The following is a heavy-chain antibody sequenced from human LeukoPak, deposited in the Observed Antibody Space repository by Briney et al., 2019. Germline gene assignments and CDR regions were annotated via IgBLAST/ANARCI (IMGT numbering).Heavy chain of an antibody. CDR1: GYTFTRSY. J-gene: IGHJ6*03. CDR3: ARDGHYYGSSGYPRFYYMDV. V-gene: IGHV1-46*04. D-gene: IGHD3-22*01. CDR2: INPSGGST. Sequence: ASVKVSCKASGYTFTRSYMHWVRQAPGQGLEWMGIINPSGGSTSYAQKLQGRVTMTRDTSTSTVYMELSSLRSEDTAVYYCARDGHYYGSSGYPRFYYMDVWGKGTTVTVSS.